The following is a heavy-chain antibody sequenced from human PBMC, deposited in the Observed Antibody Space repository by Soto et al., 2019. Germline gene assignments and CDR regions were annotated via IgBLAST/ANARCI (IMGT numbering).Heavy chain of an antibody. CDR3: ASGPSRIAVAGSKEDAFDI. D-gene: IGHD6-19*01. Sequence: ASVKVSCKASGYTFTSYDINWVRQATGQGLEGMGWMNPKSGNTGYAQKFQGRVTMTRNTSISKAYMELSSLRSEDTAVYYCASGPSRIAVAGSKEDAFDIWGQGTMVTVSS. V-gene: IGHV1-8*01. CDR1: GYTFTSYD. CDR2: MNPKSGNT. J-gene: IGHJ3*02.